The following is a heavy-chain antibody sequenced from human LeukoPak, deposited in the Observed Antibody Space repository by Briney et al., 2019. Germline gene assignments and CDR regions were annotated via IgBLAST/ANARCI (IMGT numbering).Heavy chain of an antibody. V-gene: IGHV1-18*01. CDR2: ISAYNGNT. CDR3: ARVLAGTKKDY. J-gene: IGHJ4*02. CDR1: GYTITRYG. D-gene: IGHD2-15*01. Sequence: ASVKVSCKASGYTITRYGVSWVRQAPGQGLEWMGWISAYNGNTNYAQKLQGRVTMTTDTSTSTAYMELRSLRSDDTAVYYCARVLAGTKKDYWGQGTLVTVSS.